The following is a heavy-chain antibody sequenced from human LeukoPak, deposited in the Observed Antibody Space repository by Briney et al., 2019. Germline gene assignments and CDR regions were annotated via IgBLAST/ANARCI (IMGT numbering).Heavy chain of an antibody. CDR3: AKDTDYDFWSGYFPY. J-gene: IGHJ4*02. Sequence: PGGSLRLSCAASGFTFSSYAMSWVRQAPGKGLEWVSAISGSGGSTYYADSVKGRFTISRDNSKNTLYLQMNSLRAEDTAVYYRAKDTDYDFWSGYFPYWGQGTLVTVSS. CDR2: ISGSGGST. CDR1: GFTFSSYA. V-gene: IGHV3-23*01. D-gene: IGHD3-3*01.